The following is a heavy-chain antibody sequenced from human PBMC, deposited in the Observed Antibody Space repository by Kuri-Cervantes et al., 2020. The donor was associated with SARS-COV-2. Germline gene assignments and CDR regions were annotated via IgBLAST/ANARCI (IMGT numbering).Heavy chain of an antibody. CDR3: ARGISCGGDCYPFDY. V-gene: IGHV4-38-2*02. CDR1: GYSISSSYY. CDR2: IYYSGST. Sequence: SETLSLTCTVSGYSISSSYYWGWIRQPPGKGLEWIGSIYYSGSTYYNPSLKSRVTISVDTSKNQFSLKLSSVTAADTAVYYCARGISCGGDCYPFDYWGQGTLVTVSS. D-gene: IGHD2-21*01. J-gene: IGHJ4*02.